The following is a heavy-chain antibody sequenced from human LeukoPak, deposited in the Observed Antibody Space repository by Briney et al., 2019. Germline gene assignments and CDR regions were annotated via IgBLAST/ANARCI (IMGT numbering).Heavy chain of an antibody. J-gene: IGHJ6*02. V-gene: IGHV4-59*01. CDR1: GGSISSYY. Sequence: PSETLSLTCTVSGGSISSYYWSWIRQPPGKGLEWIGYIYYSGSTNYNPSLKSRVTISVDTSKNQFSLKLSSVTAADTAVYYCARDPRNYENTYYYYGMDVWGQGTTVTVSS. D-gene: IGHD1-7*01. CDR3: ARDPRNYENTYYYYGMDV. CDR2: IYYSGST.